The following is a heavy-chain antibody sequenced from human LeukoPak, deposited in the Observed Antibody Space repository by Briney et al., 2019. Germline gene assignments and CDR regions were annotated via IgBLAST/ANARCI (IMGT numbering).Heavy chain of an antibody. CDR3: ARGYGYDHGIDV. V-gene: IGHV4-38-2*02. Sequence: SETLSLTCTVSGYSISSGYYWGWIRQPPGKGLEWIGSIYHSGSTYYNPSLKSRVTISVDTSKNQFSLKLSSVTAADTAVYYCARGYGYDHGIDVWGQGTTVTVSS. J-gene: IGHJ6*02. CDR2: IYHSGST. D-gene: IGHD4-17*01. CDR1: GYSISSGYY.